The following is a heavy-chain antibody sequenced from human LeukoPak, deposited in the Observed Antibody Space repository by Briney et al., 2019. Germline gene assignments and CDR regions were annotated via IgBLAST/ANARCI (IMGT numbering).Heavy chain of an antibody. Sequence: GGSLRLSCAASGFTFSSYSMNWVRQAPGKGLEWVSSISSSSYIYYADSVKGRFTISRDNAKNSLYLQMNSLRAEDTAVYYCARDHPFRYCSSTSCYAWDYWGQGTLVTVSS. D-gene: IGHD2-2*01. V-gene: IGHV3-21*01. CDR2: ISSSSYI. CDR3: ARDHPFRYCSSTSCYAWDY. CDR1: GFTFSSYS. J-gene: IGHJ4*02.